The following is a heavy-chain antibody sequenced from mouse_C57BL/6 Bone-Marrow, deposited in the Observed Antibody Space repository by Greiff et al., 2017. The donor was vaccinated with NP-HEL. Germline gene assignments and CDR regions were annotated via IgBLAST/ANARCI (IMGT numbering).Heavy chain of an antibody. J-gene: IGHJ2*01. Sequence: VQLKESGPGLVKPSQSLSLTCSVTGYSITSGYYWNWIRQFPGNKLEWMGYISYDGSNNYNPSLKNRISITRDTSKNQFFLKLNSVTTEDTATYYCARITTVVADWGQGTTLTVSS. V-gene: IGHV3-6*01. CDR2: ISYDGSN. D-gene: IGHD1-1*01. CDR1: GYSITSGYY. CDR3: ARITTVVAD.